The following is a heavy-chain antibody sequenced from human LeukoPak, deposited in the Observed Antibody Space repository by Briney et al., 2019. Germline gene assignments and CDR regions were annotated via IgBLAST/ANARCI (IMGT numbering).Heavy chain of an antibody. J-gene: IGHJ4*02. CDR1: GFTFISYW. CDR2: INGYGSST. Sequence: RESLRLSCAASGFTFISYWMHWVRQAPGKGRVWVSRINGYGSSTDFADSVKGRFTISRDNAKNTLYLQMNSLRAEDTAVYYCARDAPGNTALDYWGQGTLVTVSS. D-gene: IGHD5-18*01. V-gene: IGHV3-74*01. CDR3: ARDAPGNTALDY.